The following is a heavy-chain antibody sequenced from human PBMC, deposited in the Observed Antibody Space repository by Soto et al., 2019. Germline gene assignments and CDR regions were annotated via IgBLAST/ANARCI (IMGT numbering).Heavy chain of an antibody. CDR2: INTESTTI. Sequence: GGSLILSCAASGFTLNAYHMDWVRQAPGKGLEWVSYINTESTTIHYAASVKGRFTISRDYAKNSLYLQMDSLRAEDTAVYYCARDGSMGTANFHYAMDVWGQGTTVPVSS. D-gene: IGHD2-21*02. J-gene: IGHJ6*02. V-gene: IGHV3-48*03. CDR3: ARDGSMGTANFHYAMDV. CDR1: GFTLNAYH.